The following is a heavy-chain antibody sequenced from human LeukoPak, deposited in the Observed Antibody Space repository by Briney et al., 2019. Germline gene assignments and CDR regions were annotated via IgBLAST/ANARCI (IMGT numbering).Heavy chain of an antibody. D-gene: IGHD3-16*02. J-gene: IGHJ3*02. V-gene: IGHV3-74*01. Sequence: GGSLRLSCSASGFTFSSYWMHWVRQAPGKGLVWVSRINSVGGSTHYADSVKGRFTISRDNAKNTLYLQMNSLRAEDTAVYYCASNYVWGSYRYTMPDAFDIWGQGTMVTVSS. CDR2: INSVGGST. CDR3: ASNYVWGSYRYTMPDAFDI. CDR1: GFTFSSYW.